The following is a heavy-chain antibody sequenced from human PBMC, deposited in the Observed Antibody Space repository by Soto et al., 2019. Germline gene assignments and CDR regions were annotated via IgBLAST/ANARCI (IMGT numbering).Heavy chain of an antibody. J-gene: IGHJ6*02. CDR1: GFTFDDYA. V-gene: IGHV3-9*01. Sequence: EVQLVESGGGLVQPGRSLRLSCAASGFTFDDYAMHWVRQVPGKGLEWVSGVSWNSGSIGYADSVKGRFTVSRDNANKSLNLQRNSLRAEDTASYYGAKDIGGQYSYSRNYFYGMDVWGQGTTVTVSS. CDR3: AKDIGGQYSYSRNYFYGMDV. D-gene: IGHD1-26*01. CDR2: VSWNSGSI.